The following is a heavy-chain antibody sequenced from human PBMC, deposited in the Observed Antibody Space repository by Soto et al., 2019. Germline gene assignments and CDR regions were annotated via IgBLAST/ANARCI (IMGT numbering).Heavy chain of an antibody. J-gene: IGHJ6*03. V-gene: IGHV4-4*02. Sequence: SETLSLTCAVSSGSISSSNWWSWVRQPPGKGPEWIGEIYHSGSTNYNPSLKSRVTISVDKSKNQFSLKLSSVTAADTAVYYCARSSLGYCSSTSCVGAGYYYYYYMDVWGKGTTVTVSS. CDR2: IYHSGST. CDR1: SGSISSSNW. D-gene: IGHD2-2*01. CDR3: ARSSLGYCSSTSCVGAGYYYYYYMDV.